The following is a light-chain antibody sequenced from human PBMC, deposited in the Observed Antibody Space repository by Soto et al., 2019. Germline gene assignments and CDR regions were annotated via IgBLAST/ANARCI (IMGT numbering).Light chain of an antibody. Sequence: DIQMTQSPSTLSASVGDRVTITCRASQTINKWWAWYQQKPGEAPQLLISDASSLQKGVPSRFSGSGSGTEFTLTISSLRPEDFATYYCQQYSDYSSFGHGTKVDIK. CDR2: DAS. CDR3: QQYSDYSS. CDR1: QTINKW. J-gene: IGKJ1*01. V-gene: IGKV1-5*01.